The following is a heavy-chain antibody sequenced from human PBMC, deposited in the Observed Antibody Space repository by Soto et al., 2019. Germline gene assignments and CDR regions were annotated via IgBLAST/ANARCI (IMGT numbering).Heavy chain of an antibody. CDR2: IKQDGSEK. CDR1: GFTFSSYW. D-gene: IGHD6-13*01. Sequence: PGGSLRLSCAASGFTFSSYWMSWVRQAPGKGLEWVANIKQDGSEKYYVDSVKGRFTISRDNAKNSLYLQMNSLRAEDTAVYYCARGLGIAAAGTRKLVSWFDPWGQGTLVTVSS. CDR3: ARGLGIAAAGTRKLVSWFDP. V-gene: IGHV3-7*01. J-gene: IGHJ5*02.